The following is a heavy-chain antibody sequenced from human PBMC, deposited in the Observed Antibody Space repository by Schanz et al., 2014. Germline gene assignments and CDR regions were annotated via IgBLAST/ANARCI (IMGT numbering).Heavy chain of an antibody. CDR2: ISDSGDTA. CDR3: VRDELLWFGEVLSLDY. Sequence: EVQLLESGGGLVQPGGSLRLSCEASGFSFGNYGMSWVRQAPGKGLEWVSLISDSGDTAYYADSVKGRFTISRDNSNKTVDLQMNSLRAEDTALYYCVRDELLWFGEVLSLDYWGQGALVTVSS. J-gene: IGHJ4*02. V-gene: IGHV3-23*01. CDR1: GFSFGNYG. D-gene: IGHD3-10*01.